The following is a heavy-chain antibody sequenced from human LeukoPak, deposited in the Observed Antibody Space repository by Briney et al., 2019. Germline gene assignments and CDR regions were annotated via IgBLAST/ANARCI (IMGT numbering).Heavy chain of an antibody. CDR2: ISAYNGNT. CDR1: GYTFTSYG. CDR3: AKDFSAAAGNPSDY. J-gene: IGHJ4*02. Sequence: ASVKVSCKASGYTFTSYGISWVRQAPGQGLEWMGWISAYNGNTNYAQKLQGRVTMTTDTSTSTAYMELRSLRSDDTAVYYCAKDFSAAAGNPSDYWGQGTLVTVSS. V-gene: IGHV1-18*01. D-gene: IGHD6-13*01.